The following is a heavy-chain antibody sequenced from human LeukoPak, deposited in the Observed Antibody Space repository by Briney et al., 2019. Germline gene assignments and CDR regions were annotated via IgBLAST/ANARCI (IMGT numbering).Heavy chain of an antibody. J-gene: IGHJ3*02. D-gene: IGHD3-22*01. CDR1: GYTFTGYY. CDR2: INPNSGGT. CDR3: ARVSSYYDSSGYLAFDI. Sequence: ASVKVSCKASGYTFTGYYMHWVRQAPGQGLEWMGWINPNSGGTNYAQKFQGRVTMTGDTSISTAYMELSRLRSDDTAVYYCARVSSYYDSSGYLAFDIWGQGTMVTVSS. V-gene: IGHV1-2*02.